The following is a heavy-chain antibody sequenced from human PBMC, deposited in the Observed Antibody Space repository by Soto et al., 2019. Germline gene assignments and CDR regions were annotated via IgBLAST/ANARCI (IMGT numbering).Heavy chain of an antibody. CDR1: EFTFSGGYTFNHFW. V-gene: IGHV3-7*03. J-gene: IGHJ4*02. D-gene: IGHD2-15*01. CDR3: VIDRRVDPWFDY. CDR2: INKDGSEK. Sequence: VQLVESGGGSVQPGGSLRLSCAASEFTFSGGYTFNHFWMSWFRRAPGRGLEWVANINKDGSEKYYVDSVKGRFTISRDNAKNSLYLQMDGLRAEDAAIYYCVIDRRVDPWFDYWGQGTLVTVPS.